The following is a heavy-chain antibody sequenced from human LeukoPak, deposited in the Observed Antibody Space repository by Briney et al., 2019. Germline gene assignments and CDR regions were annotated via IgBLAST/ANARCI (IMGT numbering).Heavy chain of an antibody. Sequence: GGSLRLSCAASGFTFSSYAMSWVRQAPGKGLEWVSGISGSGGGTYYADSVKGRFTISRDNSKNTLYLQMNSLRAEDTAVYYCAKDLGGQYGLDYFDYWGQGTLVTVSS. D-gene: IGHD3-16*01. CDR1: GFTFSSYA. CDR2: ISGSGGGT. V-gene: IGHV3-23*01. CDR3: AKDLGGQYGLDYFDY. J-gene: IGHJ4*02.